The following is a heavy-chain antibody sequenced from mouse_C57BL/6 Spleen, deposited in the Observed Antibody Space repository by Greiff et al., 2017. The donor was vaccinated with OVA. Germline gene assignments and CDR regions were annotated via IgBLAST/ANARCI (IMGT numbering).Heavy chain of an antibody. Sequence: EVKLMESGGGLVQSGRSLRLSCATSGFTFSDFYMEWVRQAPGKGLEWIAASRNKANDYTTEYSASVKGRFIVSRDTSQSILYLQMNALRAEDTAIYYCARDEYSYYAMDYWGQGTSVTVSS. D-gene: IGHD5-1*01. J-gene: IGHJ4*01. V-gene: IGHV7-1*01. CDR3: ARDEYSYYAMDY. CDR1: GFTFSDFY. CDR2: SRNKANDYTT.